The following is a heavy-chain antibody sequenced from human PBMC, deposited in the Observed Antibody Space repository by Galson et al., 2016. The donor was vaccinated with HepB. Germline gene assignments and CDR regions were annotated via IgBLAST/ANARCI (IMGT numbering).Heavy chain of an antibody. CDR3: AKHSAYGDLYDY. CDR2: ITANSGTT. J-gene: IGHJ4*02. V-gene: IGHV3-23*01. Sequence: SLRLSCAASGFLFSSYAMSWVRQAPGKGLEWVSVITANSGTTYYADSVKGRFTISRDNSKNTLYLQMNSLRAEDTAVYYCAKHSAYGDLYDYWGQGTRGTVSS. CDR1: GFLFSSYA. D-gene: IGHD4-17*01.